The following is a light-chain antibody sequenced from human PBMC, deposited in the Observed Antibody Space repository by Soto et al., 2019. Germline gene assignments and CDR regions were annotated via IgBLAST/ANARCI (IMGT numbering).Light chain of an antibody. CDR1: SGHSSYA. Sequence: QLVLTQSPSASASLGASVKRTCTLSSGHSSYAIAWHQQQPEKGPRYLMKLNSDGSHSKWDGIPDRCSGSRSGAERYLTISSLQSEDEADYYCQTWGTGIRVFGGGTKVTVL. V-gene: IGLV4-69*01. J-gene: IGLJ2*01. CDR3: QTWGTGIRV. CDR2: LNSDGSH.